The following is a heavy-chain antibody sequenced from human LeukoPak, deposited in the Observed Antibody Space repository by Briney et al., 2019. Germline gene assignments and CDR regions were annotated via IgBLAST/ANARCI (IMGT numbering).Heavy chain of an antibody. Sequence: PGGSLRLSCAASGFTFSDYYMSWIRQAPGKGLEWVSYISSSGSTIYYADSVKGRFTISRDNAKNSLYLQMNSLRAEDTAVYYCARDRGNYVIEAFDIWGQGTMVTVSS. CDR1: GFTFSDYY. CDR3: ARDRGNYVIEAFDI. CDR2: ISSSGSTI. V-gene: IGHV3-11*01. D-gene: IGHD4-11*01. J-gene: IGHJ3*02.